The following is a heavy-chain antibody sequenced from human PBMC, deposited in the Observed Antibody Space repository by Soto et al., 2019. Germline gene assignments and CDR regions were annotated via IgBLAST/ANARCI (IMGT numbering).Heavy chain of an antibody. CDR3: AGTTSHYWYYMDV. V-gene: IGHV4-59*04. CDR1: GGSISSYY. Sequence: SETLSLTCTVSGGSISSYYWSWIRQPPGKGLEWIGYIYYAVSVRSRITVNPDTSKNQFSLQLTSVTPEDTAVYYCAGTTSHYWYYMDVWGKGTTVTVSS. J-gene: IGHJ6*03. CDR2: IYYAV. D-gene: IGHD1-7*01.